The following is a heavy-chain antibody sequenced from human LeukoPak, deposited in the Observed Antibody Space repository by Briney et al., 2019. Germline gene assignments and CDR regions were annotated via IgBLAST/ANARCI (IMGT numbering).Heavy chain of an antibody. CDR1: APSISTRSFY. Sequence: SETLSLTCPLSAPSISTRSFYSGWIRQPPGKGLEWTGSIYYSGSTHYNPSLKSRVPISVDTSKNQFSLQLRSVTATDTAVYYCTRRPRRDYDSSANNWFDPWGQGTLVTVSS. J-gene: IGHJ5*02. V-gene: IGHV4-39*01. CDR2: IYYSGST. D-gene: IGHD3-22*01. CDR3: TRRPRRDYDSSANNWFDP.